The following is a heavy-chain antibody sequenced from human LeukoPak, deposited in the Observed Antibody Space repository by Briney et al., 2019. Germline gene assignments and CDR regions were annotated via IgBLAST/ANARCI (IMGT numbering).Heavy chain of an antibody. J-gene: IGHJ6*03. CDR1: GYSFTSYW. CDR3: ARLPDFWSGYNHRYYYMDV. D-gene: IGHD3-3*01. V-gene: IGHV5-51*01. Sequence: PGESLKISCKGSGYSFTSYWIGWVRQMPGKGLEWMGIIYPGDSDTRYSPSFQGQVTISADKSISTAYLQWSSLKASDTAMYYCARLPDFWSGYNHRYYYMDVWGKGTTVTVSS. CDR2: IYPGDSDT.